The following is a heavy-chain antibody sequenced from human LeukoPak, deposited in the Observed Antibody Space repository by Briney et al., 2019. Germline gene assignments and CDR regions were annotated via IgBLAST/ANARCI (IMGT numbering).Heavy chain of an antibody. CDR2: IFYSGNT. Sequence: SETLSLTCSVSGGSISSYYWSWIRQPPGKGLEWIGYIFYSGNTNYNPSLKSRVTISVDTSKNQFSLKLSSVTAADTAVYYCARHLSLSSSWYKAFDIWGQGTMVTVSS. J-gene: IGHJ3*02. CDR3: ARHLSLSSSWYKAFDI. D-gene: IGHD6-13*01. CDR1: GGSISSYY. V-gene: IGHV4-59*08.